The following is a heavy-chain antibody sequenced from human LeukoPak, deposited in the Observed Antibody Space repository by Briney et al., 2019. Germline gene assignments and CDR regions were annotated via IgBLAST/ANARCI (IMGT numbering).Heavy chain of an antibody. CDR3: ARGIVVVPAAISLSRPGARFDY. J-gene: IGHJ4*02. CDR1: GRSFSGYY. Sequence: SETLSLTCAVYGRSFSGYYWSWIRQPPGKGLEWIGEINHSGSTNYNPSLKSRVTISVDTSKNQFSLKPSSVTAADTAVYYCARGIVVVPAAISLSRPGARFDYWGQGTLVTVSS. CDR2: INHSGST. D-gene: IGHD2-2*02. V-gene: IGHV4-34*01.